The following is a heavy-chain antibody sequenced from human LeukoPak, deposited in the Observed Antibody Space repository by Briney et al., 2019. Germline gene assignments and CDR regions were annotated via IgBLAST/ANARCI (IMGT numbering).Heavy chain of an antibody. V-gene: IGHV1-2*06. J-gene: IGHJ4*02. CDR1: GYTFTGYY. CDR2: ITPNTGDT. CDR3: ARDLVGGIWSAGF. Sequence: ASVKVSCKTSGYTFTGYYVHWVRQASGQGLEWMGRITPNTGDTIYAQRFQGRATMTRDMSISAAYMELSSLTSDDTAIYYCARDLVGGIWSAGFWGQGTLVTVSS. D-gene: IGHD3-3*01.